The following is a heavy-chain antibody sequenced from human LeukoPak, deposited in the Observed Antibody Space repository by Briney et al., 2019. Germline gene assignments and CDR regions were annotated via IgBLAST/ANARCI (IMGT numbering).Heavy chain of an antibody. CDR1: GFTFSSYA. V-gene: IGHV3-23*01. D-gene: IGHD5-12*01. Sequence: GGSLRLSCAASGFTFSSYAMSWVRQAPGKGLEWVSAISGSGGSTYYADSVKGRFAISRDNSKNTLYLQMNSLRAEDTAVYYCAKQRPYSGYDYGYFDYWGQGTLVTVSS. J-gene: IGHJ4*02. CDR3: AKQRPYSGYDYGYFDY. CDR2: ISGSGGST.